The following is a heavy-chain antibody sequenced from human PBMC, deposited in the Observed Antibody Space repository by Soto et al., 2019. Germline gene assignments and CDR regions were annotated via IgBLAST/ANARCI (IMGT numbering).Heavy chain of an antibody. CDR2: IINTGVRI. CDR1: GFTFSTYA. D-gene: IGHD2-21*01. Sequence: EVQLLESGGGLVQPGGSLRLSCAASGFTFSTYAMSWVRQAPGKGLDWISAIINTGVRIYYADSVKGRFTISRDNSKNTVYLQMNSLRAEDTAVYYCVKEHGDSFSDYWGQGTLVTVSS. CDR3: VKEHGDSFSDY. J-gene: IGHJ4*02. V-gene: IGHV3-23*01.